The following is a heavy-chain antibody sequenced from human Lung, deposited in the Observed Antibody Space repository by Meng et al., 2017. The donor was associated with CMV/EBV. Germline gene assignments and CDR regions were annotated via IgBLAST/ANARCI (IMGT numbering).Heavy chain of an antibody. CDR2: IYHSGST. CDR3: ASFPPPGKQWLVTDY. J-gene: IGHJ4*02. Sequence: QSQLPAPGPGLVYPPGTLSLTCAVSGGSISRSNVPSWVRQPPGKGLEWIGEIYHSGSTNYNPSLKSRVTISVDKSKNQFSLKLSSVTAADTAVYYCASFPPPGKQWLVTDYWGQGTLVTVSS. V-gene: IGHV4-4*03. CDR1: GGSISRSNV. D-gene: IGHD6-19*01.